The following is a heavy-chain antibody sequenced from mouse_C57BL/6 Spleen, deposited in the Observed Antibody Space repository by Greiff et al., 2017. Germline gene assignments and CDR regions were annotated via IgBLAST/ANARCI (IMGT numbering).Heavy chain of an antibody. D-gene: IGHD1-1*01. J-gene: IGHJ4*01. CDR2: ISSGSSTI. Sequence: EVQLQQSGGGLVKPGGSLKLSCAASGFTFSDYGMHWVRQAPEKGLEWVAYISSGSSTIYYADTVKGRFTISRDNAKNTLFLQMTSLRSEDTAMYYCARGSGLRSAMGGWGQGTSVTVS. CDR3: ARGSGLRSAMGG. V-gene: IGHV5-17*01. CDR1: GFTFSDYG.